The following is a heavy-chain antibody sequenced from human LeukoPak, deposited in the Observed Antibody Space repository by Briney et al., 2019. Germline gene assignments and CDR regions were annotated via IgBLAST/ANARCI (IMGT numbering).Heavy chain of an antibody. Sequence: PSETLSLTCTVSGGSISSGGYYWSWIRQPPGKGLEWIGYIYYSGSTYYNPSLKSRVTISVDTSKNQFSLKLSSVTAADTAVYYCARGRVYDSTGYPPDYWGQGTLVTVSS. CDR1: GGSISSGGYY. V-gene: IGHV4-30-4*01. CDR2: IYYSGST. CDR3: ARGRVYDSTGYPPDY. J-gene: IGHJ4*02. D-gene: IGHD3-22*01.